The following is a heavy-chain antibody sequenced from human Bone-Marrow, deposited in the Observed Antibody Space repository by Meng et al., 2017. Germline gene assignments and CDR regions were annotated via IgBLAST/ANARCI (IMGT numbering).Heavy chain of an antibody. CDR3: ATSTVTTFFDY. CDR1: GGSISSSSYY. CDR2: IYYRGST. J-gene: IGHJ4*02. V-gene: IGHV4-39*01. D-gene: IGHD4-17*01. Sequence: QLQLQESGPGLVKPSETLSLTCTVPGGSISSSSYYWGWIRQPPGRGLEWIASIYYRGSTYYNPFLKSRVTISVDTSKNQFSLSLSSVTAADTAVYYCATSTVTTFFDYWGQGTLVTVSS.